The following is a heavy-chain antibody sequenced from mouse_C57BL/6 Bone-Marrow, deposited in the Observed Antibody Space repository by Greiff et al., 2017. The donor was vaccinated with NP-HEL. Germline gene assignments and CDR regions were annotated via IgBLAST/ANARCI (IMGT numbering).Heavy chain of an antibody. CDR2: IRNKANNHAT. J-gene: IGHJ4*01. Sequence: EVKVVESGGGLVQPGGSMKLSCAASGFTFSDAWMDWVRQSPEKGLEWVAEIRNKANNHATYYAESVKGRFTISRDDSKSSVYLQMNSLRAEDTGIYYCTRSLYYYGSSYVKAMDYWGQGTSVTVSS. V-gene: IGHV6-6*01. CDR3: TRSLYYYGSSYVKAMDY. CDR1: GFTFSDAW. D-gene: IGHD1-1*01.